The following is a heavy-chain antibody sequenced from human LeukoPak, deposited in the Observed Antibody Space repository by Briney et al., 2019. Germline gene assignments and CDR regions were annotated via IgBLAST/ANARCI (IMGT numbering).Heavy chain of an antibody. J-gene: IGHJ4*02. D-gene: IGHD7-27*01. CDR1: GYTFTSYD. CDR2: MSPNSGDT. V-gene: IGHV1-8*01. CDR3: ARGPPNWGYDY. Sequence: GASVKVSCKASGYTFTSYDLNWVRQATGQRPEWMGWMSPNSGDTGYAQKFQDRVTMTRNTSIGTAYMELSSLRSDDTAVYYCARGPPNWGYDYWGPGTLVTVSS.